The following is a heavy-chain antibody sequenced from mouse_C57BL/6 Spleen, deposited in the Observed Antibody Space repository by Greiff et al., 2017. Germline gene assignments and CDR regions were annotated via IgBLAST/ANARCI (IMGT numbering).Heavy chain of an antibody. CDR2: IDPETGGT. D-gene: IGHD2-4*01. J-gene: IGHJ4*01. CDR1: GYTFTDYE. Sequence: VQLQQSGAELVRPGASVTLSCKASGYTFTDYEMHWVKQTPVHGLEWIGAIDPETGGTAYNQKFKGKAILTADKSSSTAYMELRSLTSEDSAVYYCTRGDYDYDNAMDYWGQGTSVTVSS. V-gene: IGHV1-15*01. CDR3: TRGDYDYDNAMDY.